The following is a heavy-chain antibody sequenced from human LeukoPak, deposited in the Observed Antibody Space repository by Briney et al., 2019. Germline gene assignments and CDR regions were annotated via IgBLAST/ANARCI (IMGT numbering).Heavy chain of an antibody. Sequence: GGSLRLSCAAPGFTFSGYWMSWVRQAPGKGLEWVANIKQNGSETFYADSVRGRFTISRDNAKNSQHLQMNSLRVEDTAVYYCARWANSIDYWGQGALVTVSS. J-gene: IGHJ4*02. CDR1: GFTFSGYW. V-gene: IGHV3-7*01. CDR3: ARWANSIDY. D-gene: IGHD5-18*01. CDR2: IKQNGSET.